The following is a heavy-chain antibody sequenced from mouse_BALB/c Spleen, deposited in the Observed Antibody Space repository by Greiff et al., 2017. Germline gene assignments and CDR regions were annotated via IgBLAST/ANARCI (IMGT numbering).Heavy chain of an antibody. CDR3: AKGITTAMDAMDY. CDR1: GYTFTDYA. Sequence: QVQLQQSGAELVRPGVSVKISCKGSGYTFTDYAMHWVKQSHAKSLEWIGVISTYYGDASYNQKFKGKATMTVDKSSSTAYMELARLTSEDSAIYYCAKGITTAMDAMDYWGQGTSVTVSS. V-gene: IGHV1S137*01. CDR2: ISTYYGDA. J-gene: IGHJ4*01. D-gene: IGHD1-2*01.